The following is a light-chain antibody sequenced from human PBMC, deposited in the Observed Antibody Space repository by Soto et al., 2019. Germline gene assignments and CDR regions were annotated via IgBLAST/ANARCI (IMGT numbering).Light chain of an antibody. Sequence: ETVLTQSPATLSLSPGERATLSCRASQNIDMYLAWYQQKPGQAPRLLIYDASNRATGIPARFSDSGSGTDFTLTISSLEPEDFALYYCQQRKYWPPLTFGQGTRLDIK. V-gene: IGKV3-11*01. J-gene: IGKJ5*01. CDR1: QNIDMY. CDR3: QQRKYWPPLT. CDR2: DAS.